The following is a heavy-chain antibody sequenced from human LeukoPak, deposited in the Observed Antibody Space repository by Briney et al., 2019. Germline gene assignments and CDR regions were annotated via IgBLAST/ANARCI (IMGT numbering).Heavy chain of an antibody. J-gene: IGHJ4*02. D-gene: IGHD2-2*01. V-gene: IGHV3-30*04. Sequence: PGGSLRLSCAASEFTFSSYAMYWVRQAPGKGLEWVAVISYDGSNKYYADSVKGRFTISRDNSKNTLYLQMNSLRAEDTAVYYCAKDDPEYCSSTSCSSGLDYWGQGTLVTVSS. CDR2: ISYDGSNK. CDR3: AKDDPEYCSSTSCSSGLDY. CDR1: EFTFSSYA.